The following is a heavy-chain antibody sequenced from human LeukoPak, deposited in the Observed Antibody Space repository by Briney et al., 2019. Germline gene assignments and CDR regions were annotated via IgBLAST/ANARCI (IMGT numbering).Heavy chain of an antibody. CDR2: VDPEDGET. CDR3: ATDVLRSSTSPYYFDY. V-gene: IGHV1-69-2*01. J-gene: IGHJ4*02. D-gene: IGHD2-2*01. CDR1: GYTFTDYY. Sequence: ASVKVSCKASGYTFTDYYMHWVQQAPGKGLEWMGRVDPEDGETIYAEKFQGRVTITADTSTDTAYMELSSLRSEDTAVYYCATDVLRSSTSPYYFDYWGQGTLVTVSS.